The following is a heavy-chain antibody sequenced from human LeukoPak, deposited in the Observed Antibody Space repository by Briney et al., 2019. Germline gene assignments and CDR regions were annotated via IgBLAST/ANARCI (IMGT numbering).Heavy chain of an antibody. J-gene: IGHJ4*02. CDR2: IIPIFGTA. V-gene: IGHV1-69*05. CDR1: GGTFSSYA. Sequence: GASVKVSCKASGGTFSSYAISWVRQAPGQGLEWMGGIIPIFGTANYAQKVQGRVTITTDESTSTAYMELSSRRSEDTAVYYCAREGVVVPAAPTGFDYWGQGTLVTVSS. D-gene: IGHD2-2*01. CDR3: AREGVVVPAAPTGFDY.